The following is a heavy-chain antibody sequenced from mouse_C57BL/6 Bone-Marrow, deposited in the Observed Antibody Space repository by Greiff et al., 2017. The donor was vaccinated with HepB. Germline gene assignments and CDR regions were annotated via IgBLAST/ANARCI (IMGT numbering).Heavy chain of an antibody. CDR1: GYAFSSSW. J-gene: IGHJ2*01. D-gene: IGHD2-1*01. Sequence: ESGPELVKPGASVKISCKASGYAFSSSWMNWVKQRPGKGLEWIGRIYPGDGDTNYNGKFKGKATLTADKSSSTAYMQLSSLTSEDSAVYFCARSGNYYYFDYWGQGTTLTVSS. CDR3: ARSGNYYYFDY. V-gene: IGHV1-82*01. CDR2: IYPGDGDT.